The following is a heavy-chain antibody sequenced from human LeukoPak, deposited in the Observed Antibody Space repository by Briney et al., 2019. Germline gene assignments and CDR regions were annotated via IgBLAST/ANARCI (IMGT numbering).Heavy chain of an antibody. V-gene: IGHV1-8*01. CDR3: ARGAGGGDYYYYYMDV. CDR2: MNPNSGNT. D-gene: IGHD1-26*01. Sequence: ASVRVSCKASGYTFTSYDINWVRQATGQGREWMGWMNPNSGNTGYAQKFQGRVTMTRNTSISTAYMELSSLRSEDTAVYYCARGAGGGDYYYYYMDVWGKGTTVTVFS. J-gene: IGHJ6*03. CDR1: GYTFTSYD.